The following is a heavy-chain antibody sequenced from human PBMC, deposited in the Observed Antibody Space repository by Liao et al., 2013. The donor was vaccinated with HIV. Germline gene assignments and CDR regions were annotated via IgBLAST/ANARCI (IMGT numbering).Heavy chain of an antibody. Sequence: QVQLQQWGAGLLKPSETLSLTCAVYGGSFSGYYWSWIRQPPGKGLEWIGEINHSGSINYNPSLKSRVTISVDTSKNQFSLKLYSVTAADTSVYYCARGTGSSSSTFPNYYYYYMDVWGKGTNGHRLL. CDR2: INHSGSI. D-gene: IGHD6-6*01. V-gene: IGHV4-34*01. CDR3: ARGTGSSSSTFPNYYYYYMDV. CDR1: GGSFSGYY. J-gene: IGHJ6*03.